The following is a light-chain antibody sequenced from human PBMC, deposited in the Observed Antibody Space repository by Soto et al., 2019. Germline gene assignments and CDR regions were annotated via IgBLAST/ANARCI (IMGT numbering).Light chain of an antibody. V-gene: IGKV3-15*01. CDR3: HQYDNWPLT. CDR2: GAS. Sequence: EIVMTQSPATLSVSPGERATLSCRASQSVRDNLAWYQQKPGQAPGLLIYGASIRATGIPARFSGSGSDTEFTLTISSLQSEDFETYYCHQYDNWPLTFGPGTKVDIK. CDR1: QSVRDN. J-gene: IGKJ3*01.